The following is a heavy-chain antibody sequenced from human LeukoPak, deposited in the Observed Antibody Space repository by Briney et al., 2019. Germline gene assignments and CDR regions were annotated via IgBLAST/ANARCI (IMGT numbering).Heavy chain of an antibody. CDR1: GLSFSDHW. CDR3: AKSADIAVAGNDPIDAFDI. CDR2: IKQDGSVK. Sequence: GGSLRLSCAASGLSFSDHWMTWVRHPPGKGLEWVATIKQDGSVKYYLDSVKGRFTISRDNAKNSLYLQMNSLRAEDTAVYYCAKSADIAVAGNDPIDAFDIWGQGTMVTVSS. D-gene: IGHD6-19*01. V-gene: IGHV3-7*03. J-gene: IGHJ3*02.